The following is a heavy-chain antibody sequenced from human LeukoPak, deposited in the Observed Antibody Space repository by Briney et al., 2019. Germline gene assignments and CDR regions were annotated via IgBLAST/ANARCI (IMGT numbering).Heavy chain of an antibody. Sequence: SVKVSCKASGYTFTSYGISWVRQAPGRGLEWMGWISAYNGNTNYAQKLQGRVTMTTDTSTSTAYMELRSLRSDDTAVYYCARDRGSYYYDSSGYPDYWGQGTLVTVSS. CDR2: ISAYNGNT. J-gene: IGHJ4*02. D-gene: IGHD3-22*01. CDR1: GYTFTSYG. CDR3: ARDRGSYYYDSSGYPDY. V-gene: IGHV1-18*01.